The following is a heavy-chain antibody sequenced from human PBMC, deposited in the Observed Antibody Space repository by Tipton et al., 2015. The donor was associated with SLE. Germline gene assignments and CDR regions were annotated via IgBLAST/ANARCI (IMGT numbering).Heavy chain of an antibody. CDR1: GFIFSSYE. J-gene: IGHJ6*03. CDR3: ARTGDSIVLDYMDV. D-gene: IGHD3-3*02. CDR2: ISSSGSTI. V-gene: IGHV3-48*03. Sequence: VQSGGSLRLSCAASGFIFSSYEMNWVRQAPGKGLEWVAYISSSGSTIYYADSVKGRFTISRDNAKKSLYLQMNSLRAEETAVYYCARTGDSIVLDYMDVWGKGTTVTVSS.